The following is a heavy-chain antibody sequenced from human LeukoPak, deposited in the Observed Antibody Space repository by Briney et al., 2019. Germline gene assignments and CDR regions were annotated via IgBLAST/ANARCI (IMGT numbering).Heavy chain of an antibody. D-gene: IGHD2-15*01. Sequence: ASVKVSCKASGYTFTSYGISWVRQAPGQGLEWMGWISAYNGNTNYAQKLQGRVTMTTDTSTSTAYMELRSLRSDDTAVYYCARVRGPNIVVVVAAYYFDYRGQGTLVTVSS. CDR2: ISAYNGNT. V-gene: IGHV1-18*01. CDR1: GYTFTSYG. J-gene: IGHJ4*02. CDR3: ARVRGPNIVVVVAAYYFDY.